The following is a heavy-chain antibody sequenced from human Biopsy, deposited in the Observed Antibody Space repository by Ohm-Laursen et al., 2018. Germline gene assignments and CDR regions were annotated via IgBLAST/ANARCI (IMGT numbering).Heavy chain of an antibody. D-gene: IGHD3-3*01. Sequence: SETLSLTCTASGGSIGGSGDYWSWIRQPPGKGLEWIGYISDTGTTNYNPSLRGRVAMSADTSKNQFSLQLTSVTAADTAMFFCARLFRLDDYWNDDPPDGFDVWGQGTMVAVSS. CDR3: ARLFRLDDYWNDDPPDGFDV. V-gene: IGHV4-61*08. CDR1: GGSIGGSGDY. CDR2: ISDTGTT. J-gene: IGHJ3*01.